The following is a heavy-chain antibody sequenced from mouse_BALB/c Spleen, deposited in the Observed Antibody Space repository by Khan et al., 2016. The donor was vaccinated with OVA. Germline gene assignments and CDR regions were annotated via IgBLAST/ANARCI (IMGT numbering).Heavy chain of an antibody. CDR2: IKTNTGEP. J-gene: IGHJ2*01. D-gene: IGHD2-12*01. CDR3: ARESLLRYFDH. V-gene: IGHV9-3*02. CDR1: GYTFTNYG. Sequence: QVQLKESGPELKKPGETVKLSCKTSGYTFTNYGMNWVKQTPGKGLKWMGWIKTNTGEPTYAAEFKGRFAFSLETSASTSYLQINNLKNEDAATYVCARESLLRYFDHWGQGTTLTVSS.